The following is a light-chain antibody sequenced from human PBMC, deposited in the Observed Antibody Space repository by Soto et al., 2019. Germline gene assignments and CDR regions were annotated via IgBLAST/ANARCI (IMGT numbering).Light chain of an antibody. CDR2: EVS. Sequence: QSALTQPASVSGSPGQSITISCTGTSSDVGGYNYVSWYQQHPGKAPKLMIYEVSNRPSGVSNRFSGSKSGNTASLTISGLQAEYEADYYCSSYTSSSTLEWVFGGGTKLTVL. CDR3: SSYTSSSTLEWV. CDR1: SSDVGGYNY. J-gene: IGLJ3*02. V-gene: IGLV2-14*01.